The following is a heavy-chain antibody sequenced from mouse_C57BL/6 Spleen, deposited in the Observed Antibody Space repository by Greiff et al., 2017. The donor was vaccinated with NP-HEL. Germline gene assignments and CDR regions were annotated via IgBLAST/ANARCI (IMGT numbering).Heavy chain of an antibody. J-gene: IGHJ2*01. CDR3: ARTRGPITTVVLDY. D-gene: IGHD1-1*01. V-gene: IGHV1-39*01. Sequence: VQLQQSGPELVKPGASVKISCKASGYSFTDYNMNWVKQSNGKSLEWIGVINPNYGTTSYNQKFKGKATLTVDQSSSTAYMQLNSLTSEDSAVYYGARTRGPITTVVLDYWGQGTTLTVSS. CDR1: GYSFTDYN. CDR2: INPNYGTT.